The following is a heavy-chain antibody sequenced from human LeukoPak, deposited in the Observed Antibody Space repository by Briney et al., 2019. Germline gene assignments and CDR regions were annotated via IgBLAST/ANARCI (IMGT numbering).Heavy chain of an antibody. J-gene: IGHJ4*02. V-gene: IGHV3-21*01. D-gene: IGHD4-17*01. CDR1: GFTFSSYR. CDR2: ISSSSTYI. Sequence: GGSLRLSCAASGFTFSSYRMNWVRQAPGKGLEWVSCISSSSTYIYYADSVKGRFSISRDNAKNTLYLQMNSLRAEDTAVYYCARLPTVTFFDYWGQGTLVTVSS. CDR3: ARLPTVTFFDY.